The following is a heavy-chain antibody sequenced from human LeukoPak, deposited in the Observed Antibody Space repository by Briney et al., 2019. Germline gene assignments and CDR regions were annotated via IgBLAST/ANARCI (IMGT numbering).Heavy chain of an antibody. CDR3: ARAGFAISWYEGGLDV. J-gene: IGHJ6*02. Sequence: PGGSLTLSCTVSGFIVSSKYMSWVRQAPGKGLEWVADIYSGGATYYAGSVKGRFTISRDNSKNTLYLQMNCLGAEDRAVYYCARAGFAISWYEGGLDVWGQGTTVTVSS. CDR2: IYSGGAT. V-gene: IGHV3-66*01. D-gene: IGHD6-13*01. CDR1: GFIVSSKY.